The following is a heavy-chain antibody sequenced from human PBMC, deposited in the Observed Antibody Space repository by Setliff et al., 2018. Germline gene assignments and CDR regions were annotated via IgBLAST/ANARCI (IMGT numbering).Heavy chain of an antibody. CDR3: ARGYYNFLSGYYTPYYFDY. J-gene: IGHJ4*02. CDR2: IQTSGTT. CDR1: GGSISSGNYY. V-gene: IGHV4-61*09. Sequence: SETLSLTCTVSGGSISSGNYYWSWIRQPAGKGLEWIGHIQTSGTTNYNPSLKSRVTISVDTSKNQFSLKLSSVTAADTAVYFCARGYYNFLSGYYTPYYFDYWGQGTLVTVSS. D-gene: IGHD3-3*01.